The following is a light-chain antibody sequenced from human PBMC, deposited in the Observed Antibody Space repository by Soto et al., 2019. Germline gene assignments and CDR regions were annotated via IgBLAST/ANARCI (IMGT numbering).Light chain of an antibody. CDR1: QSVNNW. Sequence: DIQMTQYPSTLSASVGERVTISCRASQSVNNWLAWYQRKPGKAPKLLIHDASTLESGIPSRFSGSGSGTEFTLTISSLQPDDFATYDCQQYNSYWTFGHGTKVESK. J-gene: IGKJ1*01. CDR2: DAS. CDR3: QQYNSYWT. V-gene: IGKV1-5*01.